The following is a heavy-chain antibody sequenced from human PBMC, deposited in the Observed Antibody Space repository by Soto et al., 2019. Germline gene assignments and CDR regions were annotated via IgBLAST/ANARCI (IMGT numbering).Heavy chain of an antibody. J-gene: IGHJ4*02. D-gene: IGHD3-16*01. CDR1: GFTFGTYW. CDR3: TTRDRFEYYFDY. Sequence: PGGSLRLSCAASGFTFGTYWMTWVRQAPGKGLEWVANIIKDGSETSYVDSVKGRFTISRDNARNSLYLEMNSLRVEDTAVYYCTTRDRFEYYFDYWGQGTLVTVSS. V-gene: IGHV3-7*03. CDR2: IIKDGSET.